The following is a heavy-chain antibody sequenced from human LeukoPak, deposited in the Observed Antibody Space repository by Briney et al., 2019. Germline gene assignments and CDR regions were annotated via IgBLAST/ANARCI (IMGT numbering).Heavy chain of an antibody. Sequence: SETLSLTCTVSGGSISSYYWSWIRHPPGKGLEWIGYIYYSGSTNYNPSLKSRVTISVDTSKNQFSLKLSSVTAADTAVYYCARERGNWNYDYWGQGTLVTVSS. CDR3: ARERGNWNYDY. V-gene: IGHV4-59*01. CDR1: GGSISSYY. J-gene: IGHJ4*02. CDR2: IYYSGST. D-gene: IGHD1-7*01.